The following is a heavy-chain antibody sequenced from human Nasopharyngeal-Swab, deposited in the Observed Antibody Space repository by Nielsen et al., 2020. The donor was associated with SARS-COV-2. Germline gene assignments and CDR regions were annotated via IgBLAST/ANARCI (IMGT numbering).Heavy chain of an antibody. D-gene: IGHD6-13*01. V-gene: IGHV4-61*02. CDR2: IYTSGST. CDR1: GGSISSGSYY. CDR3: ARDRADSNWYQTEYWYFDL. J-gene: IGHJ2*01. Sequence: SLRLSCTVSGGSISSGSYYWSWIRQPAGKGLEWIGRIYTSGSTNYNPSLKSRVTISVDTSKNQFSLKLSSVTAADTAVYYCARDRADSNWYQTEYWYFDLWGRGTLVTVSS.